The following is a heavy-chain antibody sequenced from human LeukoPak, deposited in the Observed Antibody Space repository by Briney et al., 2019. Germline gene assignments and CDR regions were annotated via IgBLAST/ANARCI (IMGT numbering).Heavy chain of an antibody. CDR1: GLTFSDFW. D-gene: IGHD5-18*01. CDR3: ATGHSYGYDY. V-gene: IGHV3-74*01. CDR2: VKGDGRTT. J-gene: IGHJ4*02. Sequence: PGGSLRLSCAASGLTFSDFWMHWVRQPPGEGLVWVALVKGDGRTTIYADSVKGRFTISKDNAKDTLYLQMNSLRADDSGVYYCATGHSYGYDYWGQGVLVTASS.